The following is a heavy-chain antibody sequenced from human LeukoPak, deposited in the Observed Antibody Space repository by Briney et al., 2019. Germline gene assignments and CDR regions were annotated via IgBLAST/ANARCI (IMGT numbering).Heavy chain of an antibody. Sequence: GGSLRLSCAASGFTFSSYGMSWVRQAPGKGLEWVSAISGSGGSTYYADSVKGRFTISRDNSKDTLYLQMNSLRAEDTAVYYCAKMRVPAAISRWDWFDPWGQGTLVTVSS. CDR3: AKMRVPAAISRWDWFDP. CDR1: GFTFSSYG. V-gene: IGHV3-23*01. J-gene: IGHJ5*02. CDR2: ISGSGGST. D-gene: IGHD2-2*02.